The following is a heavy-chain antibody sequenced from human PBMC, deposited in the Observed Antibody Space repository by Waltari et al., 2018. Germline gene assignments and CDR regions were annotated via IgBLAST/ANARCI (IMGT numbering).Heavy chain of an antibody. CDR2: SSTGSSYI. D-gene: IGHD5-12*01. V-gene: IGHV3-21*01. Sequence: EVQLVESGGGLVKPGGSLRLSCAASGFTFSTYSMNWVRQAPGEGLEWVSSSSTGSSYIYYADSVKGRFTISRDNAKNALYLQMNSLRAEDTAVYYCAGDGSDYWGQGTLVTVSS. CDR1: GFTFSTYS. J-gene: IGHJ4*02. CDR3: AGDGSDY.